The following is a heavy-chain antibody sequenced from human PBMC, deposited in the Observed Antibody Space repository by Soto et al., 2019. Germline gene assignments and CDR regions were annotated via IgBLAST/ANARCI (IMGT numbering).Heavy chain of an antibody. V-gene: IGHV1-69*01. J-gene: IGHJ6*02. Sequence: QVQLVQSGAEVKKPGSSVKVSCKASGGTFSSYAISWVRQAPGQGLEWMGGIIPIFGTANYAQKFQGRVTITADESTRAAYMELSSLRSEDRAVYYCARDSHCSSTSCYTHYYYGMDVWGQGTTVTVSS. D-gene: IGHD2-2*02. CDR2: IIPIFGTA. CDR1: GGTFSSYA. CDR3: ARDSHCSSTSCYTHYYYGMDV.